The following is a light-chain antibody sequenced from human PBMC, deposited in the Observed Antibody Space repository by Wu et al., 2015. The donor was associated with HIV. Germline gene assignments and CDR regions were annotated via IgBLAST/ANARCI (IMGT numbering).Light chain of an antibody. CDR3: QHYGSSQWT. Sequence: EIVLTQSPGTLSLSPGEGATFSCRASQSVTSRNLAWYQQTPGQPPRLLIYGASNRATGIPDRFTGGGSGTDFTLTISRLETEDFAVYYCQHYGSSQWTFGQGTKVEIK. V-gene: IGKV3-20*01. CDR1: QSVTSRN. CDR2: GAS. J-gene: IGKJ1*01.